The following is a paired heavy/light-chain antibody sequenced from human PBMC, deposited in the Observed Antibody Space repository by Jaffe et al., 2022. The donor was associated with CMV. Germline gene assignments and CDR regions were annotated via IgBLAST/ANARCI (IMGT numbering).Heavy chain of an antibody. J-gene: IGHJ6*03. CDR3: ARVVSHCSGGSCYYMDV. Sequence: EVQLVESGGGLVQPGGSLRLSCAASGLTFSTYWMHWVRQAPGKGLVWVSRINSDGSSTNYADSVKGRFTISRDNAKNTLYLQMNSLRAEDTAVYYCARVVSHCSGGSCYYMDVWGKGTTVTVSS. CDR1: GLTFSTYW. CDR2: INSDGSST. V-gene: IGHV3-74*01. D-gene: IGHD2-15*01.
Light chain of an antibody. Sequence: SYELTQPPSVSVSPGQAARITCSGDALPKKYAYWYQQKSGQAPVLVIYEDNKRPSGIPERFSGSSSGTMATLTISGAQVEDEADYYCYSTDSSDNHRGVFGGGTKLTVL. V-gene: IGLV3-10*01. J-gene: IGLJ2*01. CDR2: EDN. CDR3: YSTDSSDNHRGV. CDR1: ALPKKY.